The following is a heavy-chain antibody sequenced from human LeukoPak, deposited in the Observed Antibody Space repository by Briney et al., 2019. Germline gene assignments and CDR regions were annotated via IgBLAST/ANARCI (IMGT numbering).Heavy chain of an antibody. D-gene: IGHD3-22*01. Sequence: GGSLRLSCAASGFTFSSYSMNWVREAPGKGVEWGSSISSSSRYIYYADSVKGRFTISRENAKNSLYMQMNSLRAEDTAVYYCARASPTYDSSGYHYWGQGTLVTVSS. V-gene: IGHV3-21*01. CDR2: ISSSSRYI. CDR3: ARASPTYDSSGYHY. J-gene: IGHJ4*02. CDR1: GFTFSSYS.